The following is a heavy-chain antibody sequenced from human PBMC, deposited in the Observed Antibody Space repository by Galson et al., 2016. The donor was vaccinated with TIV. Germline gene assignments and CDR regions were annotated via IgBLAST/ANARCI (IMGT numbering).Heavy chain of an antibody. V-gene: IGHV3-23*01. CDR1: GFTFSNFA. J-gene: IGHJ5*02. CDR2: ISGSGGRT. D-gene: IGHD6-19*01. Sequence: SLRLSCAASGFTFSNFAINWVRQAPGKGLEWVSVISGSGGRTSYADSLKGRFTISRDNSKNTAYLQMNSLRADDTAIYYCEKDRGSGWYENWFDPWGQGTLVTVSS. CDR3: EKDRGSGWYENWFDP.